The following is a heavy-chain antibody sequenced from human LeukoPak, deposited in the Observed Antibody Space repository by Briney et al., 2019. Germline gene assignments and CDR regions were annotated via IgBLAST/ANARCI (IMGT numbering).Heavy chain of an antibody. CDR3: ARALFDP. V-gene: IGHV4-34*01. CDR1: GGSFSGYY. Sequence: SETLSLTCAVYGGSFSGYYWSWIRQPPGKGLEWIGEINHSGSTNYNPSLESRVTISVDTSKNQFSLKLSSVTAADTAVYYCARALFDPWGQGTLVTVSS. J-gene: IGHJ5*02. CDR2: INHSGST.